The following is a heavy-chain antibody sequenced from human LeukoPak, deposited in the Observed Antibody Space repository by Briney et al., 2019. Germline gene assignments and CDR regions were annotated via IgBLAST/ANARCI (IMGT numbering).Heavy chain of an antibody. CDR2: IKEDGSEI. CDR3: ARDRGYSSFDY. V-gene: IGHV3-7*01. D-gene: IGHD4-23*01. CDR1: AFTLGSFW. J-gene: IGHJ4*02. Sequence: PGGSLRPSCEASAFTLGSFWRSWVGQAPGKGRDGVANIKEDGSEINYVDSVKGRFTISRDNAKNSLFLQMNSLRVEDTAVYYCARDRGYSSFDYWGQGTLVTVSS.